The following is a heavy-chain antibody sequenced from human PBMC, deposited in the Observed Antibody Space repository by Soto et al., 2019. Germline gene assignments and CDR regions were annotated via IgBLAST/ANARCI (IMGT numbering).Heavy chain of an antibody. CDR2: ISYDGSNK. V-gene: IGHV3-30*18. D-gene: IGHD2-15*01. CDR3: AKGRIVVVVD. J-gene: IGHJ4*02. Sequence: GGSLRLSXAASGFTFSSYGMHWVRQAPGKGLEWVAVISYDGSNKYYADSVKGRFTISRDNSKNTLYLQMNSLRAEDTAVYYCAKGRIVVVVDWGQGTLVTVSS. CDR1: GFTFSSYG.